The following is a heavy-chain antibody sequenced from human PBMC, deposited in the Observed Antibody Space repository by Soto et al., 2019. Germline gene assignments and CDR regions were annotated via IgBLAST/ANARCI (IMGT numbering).Heavy chain of an antibody. CDR1: GFTFSSYS. V-gene: IGHV3-21*01. J-gene: IGHJ5*02. CDR2: ISSSSSYI. Sequence: EVQLVESGGGLVKPGGSLRLSCAASGFTFSSYSMNWVRQAPGKGLEWASSISSSSSYIYYADSVKGRFTISRDNAKNSLYLQMNSLRAEDTAVYYCARDYDILTGRRNNWFDPWGQGTLVTVSS. D-gene: IGHD3-9*01. CDR3: ARDYDILTGRRNNWFDP.